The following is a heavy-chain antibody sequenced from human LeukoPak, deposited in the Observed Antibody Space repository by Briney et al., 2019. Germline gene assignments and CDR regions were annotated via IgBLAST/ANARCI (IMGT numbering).Heavy chain of an antibody. Sequence: GGSLRLSCAASGFTFSSSAMSWVRQAPGKGLEWVSSISGSGSGGSTYYADSVKGRFTISRDNAKNSLYLQMNSLRAEDTALYYCAKGPLYYYGSGSYPYYFDYWGQGALVTVSS. D-gene: IGHD3-10*01. CDR3: AKGPLYYYGSGSYPYYFDY. CDR1: GFTFSSSA. J-gene: IGHJ4*02. CDR2: ISGSGSGGST. V-gene: IGHV3-23*01.